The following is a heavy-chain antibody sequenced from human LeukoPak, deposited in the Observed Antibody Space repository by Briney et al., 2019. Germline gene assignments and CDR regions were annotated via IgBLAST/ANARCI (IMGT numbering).Heavy chain of an antibody. CDR3: ARSQSIDPTYYFDY. Sequence: ASVKVSCKASGYTFTSYGISWVRQAPGQGLEWMGWISAYNGNTNYAQKLQGRVTMTTDTSTSTAYMELSSLRSEDTAVYYCARSQSIDPTYYFDYWGQGTLVTVSS. D-gene: IGHD2/OR15-2a*01. J-gene: IGHJ4*02. CDR2: ISAYNGNT. V-gene: IGHV1-18*01. CDR1: GYTFTSYG.